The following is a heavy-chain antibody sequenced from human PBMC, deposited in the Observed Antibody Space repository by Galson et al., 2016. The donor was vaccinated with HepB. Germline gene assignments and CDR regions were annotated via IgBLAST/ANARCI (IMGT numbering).Heavy chain of an antibody. V-gene: IGHV1-46*01. CDR1: GYTFTSYY. CDR2: INPSGGST. J-gene: IGHJ6*02. CDR3: ARDPESSSSITHYYYGMDV. Sequence: SVKVSCKASGYTFTSYYIHWVRQAPGQGLEWMGIINPSGGSTSYAQKFQGRVTMTRDTSTRTVYLELSSLRSEDTAVYYCARDPESSSSITHYYYGMDVWGQGTTVTVSS. D-gene: IGHD6-6*01.